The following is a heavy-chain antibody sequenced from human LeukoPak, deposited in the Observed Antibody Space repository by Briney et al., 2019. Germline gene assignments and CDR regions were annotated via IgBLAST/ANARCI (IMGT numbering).Heavy chain of an antibody. D-gene: IGHD4-17*01. CDR3: TRGGTVTTGIDY. CDR2: ISSSSGYI. Sequence: KPGGSLRLSCAASGLTFSTYTMNWVRQAPGKGLEWVSSISSSSGYIYYADSVKGRFTISRDNAENSLYLQMNSLRAEDTAVYYCTRGGTVTTGIDYWGQGTLVTVSS. CDR1: GLTFSTYT. V-gene: IGHV3-21*01. J-gene: IGHJ4*02.